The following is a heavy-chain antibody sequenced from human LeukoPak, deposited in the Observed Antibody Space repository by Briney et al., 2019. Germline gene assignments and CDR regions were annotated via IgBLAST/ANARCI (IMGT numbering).Heavy chain of an antibody. D-gene: IGHD3-10*01. CDR2: MNPNSGNT. CDR3: ARGTSWFGELRYYGMDV. Sequence: ASVKVSCKASGYTFTSYDINWVRQATGQGLEWMGWMNPNSGNTGYAQKFQGRVTMTRNTSISTAYMELSSLRSEDTAVYYCARGTSWFGELRYYGMDVWGQGTLVTVSS. V-gene: IGHV1-8*01. CDR1: GYTFTSYD. J-gene: IGHJ6*02.